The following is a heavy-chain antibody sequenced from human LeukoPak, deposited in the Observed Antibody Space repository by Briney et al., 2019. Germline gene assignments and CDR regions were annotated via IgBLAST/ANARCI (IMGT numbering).Heavy chain of an antibody. CDR1: GFTFNNYG. J-gene: IGHJ4*02. CDR2: ISYEGRNK. CDR3: AKGPLRGTAAAIDY. Sequence: PGKSLRLSCAASGFTFNNYGMHWVRQAPGKGLEWVAVISYEGRNKHYPDSVKGRFTISRDISTDTLWLQMDSLRTEDTAVYYCAKGPLRGTAAAIDYWGQGTLVTVSS. V-gene: IGHV3-30*18. D-gene: IGHD2-2*01.